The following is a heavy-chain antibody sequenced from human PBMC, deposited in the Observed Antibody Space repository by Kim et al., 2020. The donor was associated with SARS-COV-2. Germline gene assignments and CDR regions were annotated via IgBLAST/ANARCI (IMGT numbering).Heavy chain of an antibody. Sequence: ASVKVSCKASGYTFTSYAMHWVRQAPGQRLEWMGWINAGNGNTKYSQKFQGRVTITRDTSASTAYMELSSLRSEDTAVYYCARRGVGQWLVAYGMDVWGQGTTVTVSS. V-gene: IGHV1-3*01. CDR2: INAGNGNT. D-gene: IGHD6-19*01. CDR1: GYTFTSYA. J-gene: IGHJ6*02. CDR3: ARRGVGQWLVAYGMDV.